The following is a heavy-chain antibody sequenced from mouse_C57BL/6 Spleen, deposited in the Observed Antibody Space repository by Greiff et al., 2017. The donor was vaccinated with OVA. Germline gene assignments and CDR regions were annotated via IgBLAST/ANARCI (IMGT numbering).Heavy chain of an antibody. CDR2: IYPGDGDT. CDR3: AIEMPYGSSYGDYFVY. Sequence: VQLQQSGPELVKPGASVKISCKASGYAFSSSWMNWVKQRPGKGLEWIGRIYPGDGDTNYNGKFKGKATLTADKSSSTAYMQLSSLTSEDSAVYFCAIEMPYGSSYGDYFVYWGQGTTLTVSS. CDR1: GYAFSSSW. J-gene: IGHJ2*01. V-gene: IGHV1-82*01. D-gene: IGHD1-1*01.